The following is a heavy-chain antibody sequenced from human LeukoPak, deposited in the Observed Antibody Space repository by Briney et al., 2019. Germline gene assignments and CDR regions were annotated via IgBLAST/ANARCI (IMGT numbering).Heavy chain of an antibody. CDR1: GYTFTGYY. CDR2: INPNSGGT. CDR3: AREWQSYYYGMDV. Sequence: ASVKVSCKASGYTFTGYYMHWVRQAPGQGHEWMGWINPNSGGTNYAQKFQGRVTMTRDTSISTAYMELSRLRSDDTAVYYCAREWQSYYYGMDVWGQGTTVTVSS. J-gene: IGHJ6*02. V-gene: IGHV1-2*02. D-gene: IGHD5-24*01.